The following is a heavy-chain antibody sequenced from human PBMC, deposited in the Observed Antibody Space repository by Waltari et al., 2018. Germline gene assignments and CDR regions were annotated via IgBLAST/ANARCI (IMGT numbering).Heavy chain of an antibody. J-gene: IGHJ4*02. CDR2: IHHSGRT. CDR1: GASIRSIYW. V-gene: IGHV4-4*02. Sequence: QVQLQASGPGPVKPSGTRSLTCPASGASIRSIYWWSWVRQSPGKGLEWIGQIHHSGRTYSTPSLKSRITISVDKSKNQFSLNLSSVNDADTAVYYCAADRGNGLYFDYWGQGTLVTVSS. CDR3: AADRGNGLYFDY. D-gene: IGHD2-15*01.